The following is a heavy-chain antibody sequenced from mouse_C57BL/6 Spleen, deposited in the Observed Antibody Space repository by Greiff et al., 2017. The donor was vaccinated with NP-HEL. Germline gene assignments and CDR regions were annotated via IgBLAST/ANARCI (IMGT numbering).Heavy chain of an antibody. J-gene: IGHJ1*03. CDR3: AREGIYYGNHWYFDV. D-gene: IGHD2-1*01. CDR1: GYSITSGYY. CDR2: ISYDGSN. V-gene: IGHV3-6*01. Sequence: ESGPGLVKPSQSLSLTCSVTGYSITSGYYWNWIRQFPGNKLEWMGYISYDGSNNYNPSLKNRISITRDTSKNQFFLKLNSVTTEDTATYYCAREGIYYGNHWYFDVWGTGTTVTVSS.